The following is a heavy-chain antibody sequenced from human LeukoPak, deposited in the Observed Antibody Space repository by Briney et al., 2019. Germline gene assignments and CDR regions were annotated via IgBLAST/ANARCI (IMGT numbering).Heavy chain of an antibody. V-gene: IGHV4-59*01. J-gene: IGHJ5*02. CDR2: VYYSGST. Sequence: SETLSLTCTVSGGSISRYSWSWIRQPPGKGLEWIGYVYYSGSTNYNPSLKSRVTISVDTSKNQFSLKLSSVTAAATDVYDCARAGGAYDTGNWFDPWGQGTLVTVSS. D-gene: IGHD5-12*01. CDR1: GGSISRYS. CDR3: ARAGGAYDTGNWFDP.